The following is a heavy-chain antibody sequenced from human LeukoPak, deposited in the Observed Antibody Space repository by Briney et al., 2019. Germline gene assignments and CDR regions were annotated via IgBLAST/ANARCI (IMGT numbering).Heavy chain of an antibody. D-gene: IGHD6-6*01. J-gene: IGHJ4*02. CDR2: IIPIFGTA. CDR3: ATRSSSSSSSYFDY. CDR1: GGTFSSYA. V-gene: IGHV1-69*06. Sequence: ASVKVSCKASGGTFSSYAISWVRQAPGQGLEWMGGIIPIFGTANYAQKFQGRVTITADKSTSTAYMELSSLRSEDTAVYYCATRSSSSSSSYFDYWGQGTLVTVSS.